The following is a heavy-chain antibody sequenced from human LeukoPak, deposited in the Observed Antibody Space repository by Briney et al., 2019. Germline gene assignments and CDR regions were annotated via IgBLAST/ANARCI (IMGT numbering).Heavy chain of an antibody. CDR1: GFTFSNYG. CDR2: ISISGGST. Sequence: GTLRLSCAASGFTFSNYGMSWVRQAPGKGLEWVSAISISGGSTYYADSVKGRFTISRDNSKNTLYLQMNSLRAEDTAVYYCAKQFSGYQYYFDYWGQGTLVTVSS. V-gene: IGHV3-23*01. D-gene: IGHD3-22*01. J-gene: IGHJ4*02. CDR3: AKQFSGYQYYFDY.